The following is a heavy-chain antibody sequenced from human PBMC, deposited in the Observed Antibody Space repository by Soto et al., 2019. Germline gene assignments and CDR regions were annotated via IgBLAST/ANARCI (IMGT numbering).Heavy chain of an antibody. CDR1: GFTFSSYA. CDR3: AKDRIVVVVADNFDY. V-gene: IGHV3-23*01. J-gene: IGHJ4*02. CDR2: ISGSGGST. D-gene: IGHD2-15*01. Sequence: GGSLRLSCAASGFTFSSYAMSWVRQAPGKGLEWVSAISGSGGSTYYADSVKGRFTISRDNSKNTLYLQMNSLRAEDTAVYYCAKDRIVVVVADNFDYWGQGTLVTVSS.